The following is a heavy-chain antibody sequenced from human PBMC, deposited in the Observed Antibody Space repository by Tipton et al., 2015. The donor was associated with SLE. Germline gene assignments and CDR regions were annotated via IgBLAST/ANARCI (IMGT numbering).Heavy chain of an antibody. J-gene: IGHJ6*02. Sequence: SLRLSCAASGFTFSSYWMSWVRQAPGQGLEWVANIKQDGSEKYYVDSVKGRFTISRDNAKNSLYLQMNSLRAEDTAVYYCATDVWYYYYGMDVWGQGATVTVSS. CDR2: IKQDGSEK. D-gene: IGHD2-21*01. CDR1: GFTFSSYW. V-gene: IGHV3-7*01. CDR3: ATDVWYYYYGMDV.